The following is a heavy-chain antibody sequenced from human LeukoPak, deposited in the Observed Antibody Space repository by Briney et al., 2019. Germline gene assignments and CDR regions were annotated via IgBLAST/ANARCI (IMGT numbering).Heavy chain of an antibody. V-gene: IGHV4-61*01. Sequence: SETLSLTCTVSGGSISSGSYYWGWIRQPPGTGLEWIAYIYYSGSTNYNPSLKSRVTISVDTSKNPSSLKLSSVTAAATAVYYCARGPWLVDYWGQGTLVTVSS. CDR2: IYYSGST. CDR1: GGSISSGSYY. J-gene: IGHJ4*02. CDR3: ARGPWLVDY. D-gene: IGHD6-19*01.